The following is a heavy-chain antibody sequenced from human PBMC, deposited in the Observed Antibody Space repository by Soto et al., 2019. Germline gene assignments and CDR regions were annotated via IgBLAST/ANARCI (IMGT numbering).Heavy chain of an antibody. D-gene: IGHD2-15*01. Sequence: PGGSLRLSCAASGFTFSSYAMHWVRQAPGKGLEWVAVISYDGSSKYYADSVKGRFTISRDNSKNTLYLQMNSLRAEDTAVYCCARAAMVAATHWFDPWGQGTLVTV. CDR1: GFTFSSYA. CDR3: ARAAMVAATHWFDP. J-gene: IGHJ5*02. CDR2: ISYDGSSK. V-gene: IGHV3-30-3*01.